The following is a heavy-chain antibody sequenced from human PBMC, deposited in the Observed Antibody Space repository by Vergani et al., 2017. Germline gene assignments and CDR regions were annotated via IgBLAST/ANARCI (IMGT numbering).Heavy chain of an antibody. CDR3: ARDDGPIFGVVTTDYYYGMDV. J-gene: IGHJ6*02. CDR2: ISSSSSYI. CDR1: GFTFSSYS. Sequence: EVQLVESGGGLVKPGGSLRLSCAASGFTFSSYSMNWVRQAPGKGLEWVSSISSSSSYIYYADSVKGRFTISRDNAKNSLYLQMNSLRAEDTAVYYCARDDGPIFGVVTTDYYYGMDVWGQGTTVTVSS. V-gene: IGHV3-21*01. D-gene: IGHD3-3*01.